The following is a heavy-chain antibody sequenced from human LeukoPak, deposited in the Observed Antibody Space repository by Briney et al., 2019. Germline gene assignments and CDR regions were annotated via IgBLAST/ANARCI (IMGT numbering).Heavy chain of an antibody. CDR2: INHSGST. V-gene: IGHV4-34*01. Sequence: PSETLSLTCAVYGGSFSGYYWSWIRQPPGKGLEWIGEINHSGSTNYNPSLKSRVTISVDTSKDQFSLKLSSVTAADTAVYYCAMSPRSPYYYYYMDVWGKGITVTVSS. CDR3: AMSPRSPYYYYYMDV. J-gene: IGHJ6*03. CDR1: GGSFSGYY.